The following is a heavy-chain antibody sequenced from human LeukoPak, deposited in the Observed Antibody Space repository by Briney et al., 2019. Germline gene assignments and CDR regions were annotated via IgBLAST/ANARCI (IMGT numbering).Heavy chain of an antibody. J-gene: IGHJ4*02. D-gene: IGHD3-16*01. V-gene: IGHV3-30*18. CDR2: ISYDGSNK. CDR1: GFTFSSYG. Sequence: GGSLRLSCAASGFTFSSYGMHWVRQAPGKGLEWVAVISYDGSNKYYADSVKGRFTISRDNSKNTLYLQMNGLRAEDTAVYYCAKERGDYWGQGTLVTVSS. CDR3: AKERGDY.